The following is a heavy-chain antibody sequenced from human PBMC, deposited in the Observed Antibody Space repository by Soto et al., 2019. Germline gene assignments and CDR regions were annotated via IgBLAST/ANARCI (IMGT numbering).Heavy chain of an antibody. Sequence: QLQLQESGPGLVKASETLSLTCSVSGGSISSNIYYWGWIRQPPGKGLEWIGSIYYSGRTYYNASLMSRVTMSVDTSKNQFSLTLSSLTAADTAVYYCARHPTASTHGMDVWGQGTPVTVSS. J-gene: IGHJ6*02. D-gene: IGHD6-6*01. V-gene: IGHV4-39*01. CDR2: IYYSGRT. CDR3: ARHPTASTHGMDV. CDR1: GGSISSNIYY.